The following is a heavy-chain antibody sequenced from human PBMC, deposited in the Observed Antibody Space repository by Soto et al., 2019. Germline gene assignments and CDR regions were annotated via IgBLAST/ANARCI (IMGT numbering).Heavy chain of an antibody. CDR3: ARDTLELLYYFDY. D-gene: IGHD1-7*01. J-gene: IGHJ4*02. CDR1: GFTFSSYG. V-gene: IGHV3-30*03. Sequence: PGGSLRLSCAASGFTFSSYGMHWVRQAPGKGLEWVAVISYDGSNKYYADSVKGRFTISRDNSKNTLYLQMNSLRAEDTAVYYCARDTLELLYYFDYWGQGTLVTVSS. CDR2: ISYDGSNK.